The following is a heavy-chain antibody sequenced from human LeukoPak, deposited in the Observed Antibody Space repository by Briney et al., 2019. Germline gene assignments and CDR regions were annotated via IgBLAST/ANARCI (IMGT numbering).Heavy chain of an antibody. CDR3: ARPTRGYYDSSGYYNSEAFDI. CDR2: IIPILGIA. Sequence: GASVKVSCKASGGTFSSYAISWVRLAPGQGLEWMGRIIPILGIANYAQKFQGRVTITTDESTSTAYMELSSLRSEDTAVYYCARPTRGYYDSSGYYNSEAFDIWGQGTMVTVSS. D-gene: IGHD3-22*01. CDR1: GGTFSSYA. V-gene: IGHV1-69*04. J-gene: IGHJ3*02.